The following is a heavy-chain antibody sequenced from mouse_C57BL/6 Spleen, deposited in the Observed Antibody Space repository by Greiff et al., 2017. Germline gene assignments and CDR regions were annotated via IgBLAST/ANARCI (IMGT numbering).Heavy chain of an antibody. CDR1: GYTFTSYW. D-gene: IGHD2-5*01. CDR2: IHPNSGST. CDR3: ARDSNYDYFDY. V-gene: IGHV1-64*01. J-gene: IGHJ2*01. Sequence: QVHVKQPGAELVKPGASVKLSCKASGYTFTSYWMHWVKQRPGQGLEWIGMIHPNSGSTNYNEKFKSKATLTVDKSSSTAYMQLSSLTSEDSAVYYCARDSNYDYFDYWGQGTTLTVSS.